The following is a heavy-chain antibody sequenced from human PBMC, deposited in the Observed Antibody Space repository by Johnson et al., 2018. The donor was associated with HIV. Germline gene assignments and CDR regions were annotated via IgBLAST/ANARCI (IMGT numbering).Heavy chain of an antibody. Sequence: VQLVESGGGLVQPGRSLRLSCAASGFTFDDYAMHWVRQAPGKGLEWVSGINWNGGSTGYADSVKGRFTISRDNAKNSLYLQMNSLRAEDTALYYCARREGTTGTFSAFDIWGQGTMVTVSS. V-gene: IGHV3-20*04. CDR1: GFTFDDYA. D-gene: IGHD1-1*01. CDR2: INWNGGST. J-gene: IGHJ3*02. CDR3: ARREGTTGTFSAFDI.